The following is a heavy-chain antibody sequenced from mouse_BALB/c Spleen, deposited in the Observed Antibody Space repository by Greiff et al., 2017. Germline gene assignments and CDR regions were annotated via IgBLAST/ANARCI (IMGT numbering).Heavy chain of an antibody. D-gene: IGHD2-4*01. CDR3: ARLSYYDYDPDYFDY. J-gene: IGHJ2*01. Sequence: VQLQQSGPELVKPGASVKISCKASGYTFTDYNMHWVKQSHGKSLECIGYIYPYNGGTGYNQKFKSKATLTVDNSSSTAYMELRSLTSEDSAVYYCARLSYYDYDPDYFDYWGQGTTLTVSS. CDR2: IYPYNGGT. V-gene: IGHV1S29*02. CDR1: GYTFTDYN.